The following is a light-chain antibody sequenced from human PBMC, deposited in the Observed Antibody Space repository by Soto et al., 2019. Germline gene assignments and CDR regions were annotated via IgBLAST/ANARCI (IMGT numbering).Light chain of an antibody. J-gene: IGLJ2*01. V-gene: IGLV2-8*01. CDR1: SSDVGGYSY. Sequence: QSVLTQPPSASGSPGQSVTISCTGTSSDVGGYSYVSWYQQHPGKAPKVMIYEVTKRPSGVPDRFSGSKSGNTASLTVSGLRAEDEADYYRSSYADTNRVVFGGGTKLTVL. CDR3: SSYADTNRVV. CDR2: EVT.